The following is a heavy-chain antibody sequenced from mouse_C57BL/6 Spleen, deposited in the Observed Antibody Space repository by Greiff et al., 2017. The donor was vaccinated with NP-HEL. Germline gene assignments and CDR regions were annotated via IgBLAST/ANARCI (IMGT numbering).Heavy chain of an antibody. V-gene: IGHV1-52*01. D-gene: IGHD1-1*01. CDR3: ARGGKDYGSSFWYFDV. CDR2: IDPSDSET. CDR1: GYTFTSYW. Sequence: QVQLQQPGAELVRPGSSVKLSCKASGYTFTSYWMHWVKQRPIQGLEWIGNIDPSDSETHYNQKFKDKATLTVAKSSSTAYMQLSSLTSEDSAVYYCARGGKDYGSSFWYFDVWGTGTTVTVSS. J-gene: IGHJ1*03.